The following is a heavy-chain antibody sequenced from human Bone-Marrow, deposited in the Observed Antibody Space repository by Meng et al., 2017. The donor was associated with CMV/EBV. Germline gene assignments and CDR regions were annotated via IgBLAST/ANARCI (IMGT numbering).Heavy chain of an antibody. D-gene: IGHD6-13*01. CDR1: GGSISSYY. Sequence: GSLRLSCTVSGGSISSYYWSWIRQPPGKGLEWIGYIYYSGSTNYNPSLKSRVTISVDTSKNQFSLKLSSVTAADTAVYYCARDPIYRAAAGYHYYYGMDVWGQGTTVTVSS. CDR3: ARDPIYRAAAGYHYYYGMDV. CDR2: IYYSGST. J-gene: IGHJ6*02. V-gene: IGHV4-59*01.